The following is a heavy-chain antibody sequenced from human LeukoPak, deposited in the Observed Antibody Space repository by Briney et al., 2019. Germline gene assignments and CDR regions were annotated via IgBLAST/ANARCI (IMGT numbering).Heavy chain of an antibody. V-gene: IGHV3-11*06. CDR1: GFTFSDYY. CDR3: AKAPIAMTGSFFEY. Sequence: PGGSLRLSCAASGFTFSDYYMSWIRQAPGKGLEWVSYISSSSSYTNYADSVKGRFTISRDNSRNTLYLQINSLRPEDTAVFYCAKAPIAMTGSFFEYWGLGTLVTVSS. J-gene: IGHJ4*02. CDR2: ISSSSSYT. D-gene: IGHD6-19*01.